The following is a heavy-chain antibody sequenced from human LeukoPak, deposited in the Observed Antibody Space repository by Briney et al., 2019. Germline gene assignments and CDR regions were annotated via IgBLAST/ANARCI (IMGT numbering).Heavy chain of an antibody. CDR2: IYHTANT. J-gene: IGHJ4*02. V-gene: IGHV4-4*02. Sequence: SETLSLTCAVSGGSISSSNWWSWVRQPPGQGLEWIGEIYHTANTNYNPSLKSRVNISVDKSKNQFSLKLSSVTAADTAVYYCARQNFGSFDYWGQGTLVTVSS. CDR1: GGSISSSNW. CDR3: ARQNFGSFDY. D-gene: IGHD2/OR15-2a*01.